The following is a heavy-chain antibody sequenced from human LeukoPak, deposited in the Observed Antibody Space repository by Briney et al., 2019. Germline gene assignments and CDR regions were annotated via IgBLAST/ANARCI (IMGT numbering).Heavy chain of an antibody. CDR3: ARGPYCDSTSCQSFFDY. CDR2: IKEDGSEK. J-gene: IGHJ4*02. V-gene: IGHV3-7*01. Sequence: GSLRLSCAASGFTFSSYWMSWVRQAPGEGLEWVANIKEDGSEKYYVDSVKGRFTISRDNAKNSVSVQMNSLRAEDTAVYYCARGPYCDSTSCQSFFDYWGQGALVTVSS. CDR1: GFTFSSYW. D-gene: IGHD2-2*01.